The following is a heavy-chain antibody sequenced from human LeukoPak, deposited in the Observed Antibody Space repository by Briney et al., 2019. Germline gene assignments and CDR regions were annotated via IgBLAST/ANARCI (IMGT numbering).Heavy chain of an antibody. CDR2: ISSSSSYI. J-gene: IGHJ4*02. Sequence: GGSLRLSCAASGFTFSSYSMNWVRQAPGKGLEWVSSISSSSSYIYYADSVKGRFTISRDNAKNSLYLQMNSLRAEDTAVYYCARDSGERGSGSYLITYWGQGTLVTVSS. CDR3: ARDSGERGSGSYLITY. V-gene: IGHV3-21*01. CDR1: GFTFSSYS. D-gene: IGHD3-10*01.